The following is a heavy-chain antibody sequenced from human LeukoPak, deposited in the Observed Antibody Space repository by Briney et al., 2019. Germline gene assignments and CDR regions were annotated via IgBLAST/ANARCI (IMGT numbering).Heavy chain of an antibody. D-gene: IGHD6-13*01. CDR1: GYTFTTYA. CDR3: ATSSSWQGNAFDI. Sequence: ASVKVSCKASGYTFTTYAMNWVRQAPGQGLEWMGWINPNSGGTNYAQKFQGRVTMTRDTSISTAYMELSRLRSDDTAVYYCATSSSWQGNAFDIWGQGTMVTVSS. CDR2: INPNSGGT. V-gene: IGHV1-2*02. J-gene: IGHJ3*02.